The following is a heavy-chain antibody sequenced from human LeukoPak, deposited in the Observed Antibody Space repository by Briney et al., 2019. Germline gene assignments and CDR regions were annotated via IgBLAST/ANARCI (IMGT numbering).Heavy chain of an antibody. CDR3: ASEIGREDYNRCDY. CDR1: GFTFNNYA. CDR2: ISGSGLSA. V-gene: IGHV3-23*01. J-gene: IGHJ4*02. D-gene: IGHD5-24*01. Sequence: PGGSLRLSCAASGFTFNNYAMNWVRQAPGEGLEWVSGISGSGLSAYADSVKGRFSISRDNSKNTLYLQMNSLRSEHTAVYYCASEIGREDYNRCDYWGQGTLVTVSS.